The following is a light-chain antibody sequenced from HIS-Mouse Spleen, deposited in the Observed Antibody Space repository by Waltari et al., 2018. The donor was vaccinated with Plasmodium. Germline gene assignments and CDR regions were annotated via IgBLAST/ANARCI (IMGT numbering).Light chain of an antibody. CDR1: ALPKKY. CDR3: YSTDSSGNHRV. CDR2: EDS. V-gene: IGLV3-10*01. Sequence: SYELTQPPSVSVSPGQTARITCSGDALPKKYAYWYQQKSGQAPVLVNYEDSKRPSGSPERLSGTRSGTMATLTISGAQVEDEADYYGYSTDSSGNHRVFGGGTKLTVL. J-gene: IGLJ3*02.